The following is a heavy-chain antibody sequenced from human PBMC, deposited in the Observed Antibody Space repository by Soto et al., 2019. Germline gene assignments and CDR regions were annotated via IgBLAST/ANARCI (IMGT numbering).Heavy chain of an antibody. D-gene: IGHD2-15*01. J-gene: IGHJ4*02. V-gene: IGHV3-23*01. Sequence: GGSLRLSCAASGFTFSSYAMSWVRQAPGKGLEWVSAISGSGGSTYYADSVKGRFTISRDNSKNTLYLQMNSLRAEDTAVYCCAKDRCSGGSCYYGYWGQGTLVTVSS. CDR3: AKDRCSGGSCYYGY. CDR2: ISGSGGST. CDR1: GFTFSSYA.